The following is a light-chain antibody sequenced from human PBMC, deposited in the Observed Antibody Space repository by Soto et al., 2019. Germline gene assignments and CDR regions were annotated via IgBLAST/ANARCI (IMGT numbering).Light chain of an antibody. CDR3: YQYCSTPPT. V-gene: IGKV3-20*01. J-gene: IGKJ1*01. Sequence: EIVLTQSPDTLSLSPWGRATLSCRASQSVSSSHLAWYQQKPGQAPRLVIHGASNRASGIPDRFSGSGSGTDFTLTISRLEPEDFVVFYRYQYCSTPPTFGQGTKVDIK. CDR2: GAS. CDR1: QSVSSSH.